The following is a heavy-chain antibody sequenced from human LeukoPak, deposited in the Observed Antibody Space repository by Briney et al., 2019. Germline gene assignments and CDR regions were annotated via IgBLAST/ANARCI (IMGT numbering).Heavy chain of an antibody. V-gene: IGHV3-23*01. D-gene: IGHD3-22*01. CDR3: AKGATVVVVTTIQY. J-gene: IGHJ1*01. Sequence: GGSLRLSCAASGFTFSDYAMSWVRQAPGKGLEWVSTISGSGGGTYYADSVKGRFTISRDNSKNTLFLQMNSLRAEDTAVYYCAKGATVVVVTTIQYWGQGTLVTVSS. CDR1: GFTFSDYA. CDR2: ISGSGGGT.